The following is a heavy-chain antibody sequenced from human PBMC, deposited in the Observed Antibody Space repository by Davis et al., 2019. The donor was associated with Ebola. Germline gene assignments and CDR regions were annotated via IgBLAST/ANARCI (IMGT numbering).Heavy chain of an antibody. J-gene: IGHJ3*02. D-gene: IGHD5-12*01. CDR2: ISSSGSTI. Sequence: WGSLTLSCAASGVTFSGYYMNWVRQAPGKGLEWVSYISSSGSTIYYADSVKGRFSVSRDNGKNSLYLQMNSLRADDTALYYCAKAAFRGYEYGGDALDIWGRGTMVTVSS. V-gene: IGHV3-11*01. CDR3: AKAAFRGYEYGGDALDI. CDR1: GVTFSGYY.